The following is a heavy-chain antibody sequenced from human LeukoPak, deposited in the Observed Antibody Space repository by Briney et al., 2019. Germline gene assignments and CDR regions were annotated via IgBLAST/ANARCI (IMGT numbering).Heavy chain of an antibody. CDR2: ISYDGSNK. CDR3: ARPKRPRYYYDSSGYWDPLHDAFDI. CDR1: GFTFSSYA. J-gene: IGHJ3*02. D-gene: IGHD3-22*01. V-gene: IGHV3-30-3*01. Sequence: GGSLRLSCAASGFTFSSYAMHWVRQAPGKELEWVAVISYDGSNKYYADSVKGRFTISRDNSKNTLYLQMNSLRAEDTAVYYCARPKRPRYYYDSSGYWDPLHDAFDIWGQGTMVTVSS.